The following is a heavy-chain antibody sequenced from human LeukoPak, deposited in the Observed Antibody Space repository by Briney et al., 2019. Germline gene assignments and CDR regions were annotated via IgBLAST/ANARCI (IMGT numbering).Heavy chain of an antibody. Sequence: PSETLSLTCAVYGGSFSGYYWSWIRQPPGKGLEWIGAINHSGSTNYNPSLKSRVTISVDTSKNQFSPKLNSVTATDTAVYYCARHYGPWGQGTLVTVSS. V-gene: IGHV4-34*01. D-gene: IGHD3-16*01. CDR3: ARHYGP. CDR1: GGSFSGYY. CDR2: INHSGST. J-gene: IGHJ4*02.